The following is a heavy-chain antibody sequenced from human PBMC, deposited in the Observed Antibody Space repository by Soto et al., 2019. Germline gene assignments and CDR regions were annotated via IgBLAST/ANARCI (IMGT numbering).Heavy chain of an antibody. CDR1: GGTFSSYA. CDR3: ARYWVARTDRRADY. Sequence: VSCKASGGTFSSYAISWVRQAPGQGLEWMGGIIPIFGTANYAQKFQGRVTITADESTSTAYMELRSLRSDDTAVYYCARYWVARTDRRADYWGRGTLVTVSS. D-gene: IGHD2-15*01. V-gene: IGHV1-69*01. J-gene: IGHJ4*02. CDR2: IIPIFGTA.